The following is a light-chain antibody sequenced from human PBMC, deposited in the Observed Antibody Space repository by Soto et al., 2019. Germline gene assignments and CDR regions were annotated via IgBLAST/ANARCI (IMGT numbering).Light chain of an antibody. J-gene: IGKJ5*01. Sequence: DVVVTQSPRSLPVTLGQAASISCRSSRRLVHRDGSTYLSWFRQRPGQSPRRLIYKVSNREAGVPDRFSGSGSGTDFTLKISRVEAEDVGLYYCMQGSHWPPITFGQGTRLEI. CDR2: KVS. CDR3: MQGSHWPPIT. V-gene: IGKV2-30*02. CDR1: RRLVHRDGSTY.